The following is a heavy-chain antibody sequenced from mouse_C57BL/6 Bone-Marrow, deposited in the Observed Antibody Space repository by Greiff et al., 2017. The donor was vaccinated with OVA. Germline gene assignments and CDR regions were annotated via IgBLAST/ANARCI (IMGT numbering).Heavy chain of an antibody. D-gene: IGHD1-1*01. CDR2: IYPGSGST. J-gene: IGHJ3*01. CDR1: GYTFTSYW. CDR3: ASYYGSSEAWFAY. Sequence: QVQLQQPGAVLVKPGASVKMSCKASGYTFTSYWITWVKQRPGQGLEWIGDIYPGSGSTNYNEKFKSKATLTVDTSSSTAYMQLSSLTSEDSAVYYCASYYGSSEAWFAYWGQGTLVTVSA. V-gene: IGHV1-55*01.